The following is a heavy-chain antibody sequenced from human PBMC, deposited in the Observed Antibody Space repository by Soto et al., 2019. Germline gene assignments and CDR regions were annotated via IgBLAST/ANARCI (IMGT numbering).Heavy chain of an antibody. Sequence: GWSLRLSCAASGFTFTSYWMSWVRQAPGKGLEWVANIKQDGSEKYYVDSVKGRFTISRDNAKNSLYLQMNSLRAEDTAVYYCARPYRDMANWFDPWGQGTLVTVSS. CDR1: GFTFTSYW. V-gene: IGHV3-7*01. J-gene: IGHJ5*02. D-gene: IGHD1-26*01. CDR3: ARPYRDMANWFDP. CDR2: IKQDGSEK.